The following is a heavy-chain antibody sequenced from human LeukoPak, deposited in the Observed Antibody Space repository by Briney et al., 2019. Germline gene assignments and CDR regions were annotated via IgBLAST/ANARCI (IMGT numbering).Heavy chain of an antibody. J-gene: IGHJ4*02. Sequence: PSETLSLTCAVYGGSFSGYYWSWIRQPPGKGLEWIGEINHSGSTNYNPSLKSRVTISVDTSKNQFSLKLSSVTAADTAVYYCAREGVSSSSHWGQGTLVTVSS. CDR3: AREGVSSSSH. D-gene: IGHD6-6*01. V-gene: IGHV4-34*01. CDR2: INHSGST. CDR1: GGSFSGYY.